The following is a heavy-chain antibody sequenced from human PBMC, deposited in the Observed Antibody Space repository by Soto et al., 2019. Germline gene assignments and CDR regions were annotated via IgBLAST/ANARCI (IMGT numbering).Heavy chain of an antibody. CDR2: ISYDGSNK. CDR3: AKGTRYCSGGSCYPYYYYYYMDV. J-gene: IGHJ6*03. CDR1: GFTFSSYG. V-gene: IGHV3-30*18. Sequence: QVQLVESGGGVVQPGRSLRLSCAASGFTFSSYGMHWVRQAPGKGLEWVAVISYDGSNKYYADSVKGRFTISRDNSKNTRYLQMNSLRAEDTAVYYCAKGTRYCSGGSCYPYYYYYYMDVWGKGTTVTVSS. D-gene: IGHD2-15*01.